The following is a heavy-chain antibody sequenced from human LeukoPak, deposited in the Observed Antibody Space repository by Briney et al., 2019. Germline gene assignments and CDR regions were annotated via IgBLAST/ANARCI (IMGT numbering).Heavy chain of an antibody. Sequence: SETLSLTCTVSGGSISSYYWSWIRQPPGKGLEWIGYIYTSGSTNYNPSLKSRVTISVDTSKNQFSLKLSSVTAADTAVYYCARQPLAALYYFDYWGRGTLVTVSS. CDR3: ARQPLAALYYFDY. V-gene: IGHV4-4*09. D-gene: IGHD6-25*01. J-gene: IGHJ4*02. CDR2: IYTSGST. CDR1: GGSISSYY.